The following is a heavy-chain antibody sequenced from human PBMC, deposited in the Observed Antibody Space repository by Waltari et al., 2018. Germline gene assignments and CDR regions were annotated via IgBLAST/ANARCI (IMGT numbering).Heavy chain of an antibody. CDR1: GFTFSSYT. V-gene: IGHV3-21*01. D-gene: IGHD3-9*01. CDR2: ISSGSSYI. Sequence: EVQLVGSGGGLVKPGGSLRLSCAASGFTFSSYTMNWVRQAPGNGLELVSSISSGSSYIFSADSVKGRFTISRDNAKNSLYLQMNSLRVEDTAVYYCAREWGVMVGTAGYYFDYWGQGSLVTVSS. CDR3: AREWGVMVGTAGYYFDY. J-gene: IGHJ4*02.